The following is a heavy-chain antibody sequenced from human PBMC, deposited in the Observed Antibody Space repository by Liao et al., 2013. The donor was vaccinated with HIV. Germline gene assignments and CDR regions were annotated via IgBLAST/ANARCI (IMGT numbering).Heavy chain of an antibody. CDR1: GGSISSYY. CDR2: IYYSGST. D-gene: IGHD5-18*01. CDR3: ARVGYSYGYTGETNWFDP. J-gene: IGHJ5*02. V-gene: IGHV4-59*01. Sequence: QVQLQESGPGLVKPSETLSLTCTVSGGSISSYYWSWIRQPPGKGLEWIGYIYYSGSTNYNPSLKSRVTISVDTSKNQFSLKLSSVTAADTAVYYCARVGYSYGYTGETNWFDPWGQGTLVTVSS.